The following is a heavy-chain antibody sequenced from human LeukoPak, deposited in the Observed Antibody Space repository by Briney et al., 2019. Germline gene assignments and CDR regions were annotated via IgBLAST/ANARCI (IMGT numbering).Heavy chain of an antibody. J-gene: IGHJ4*02. CDR1: GFTFSDYY. CDR2: ISGSGVT. D-gene: IGHD7-27*01. CDR3: AKDLNWGGR. V-gene: IGHV3-23*01. Sequence: GGSLRLSCGTSGFTFSDYYMTWIRQAPGKGLEWVSGISGSGVTDYADSVKGRFTISRDNSKNTLYLQMNSLRAEDTAVYYCAKDLNWGGRWGQGTLVTVSS.